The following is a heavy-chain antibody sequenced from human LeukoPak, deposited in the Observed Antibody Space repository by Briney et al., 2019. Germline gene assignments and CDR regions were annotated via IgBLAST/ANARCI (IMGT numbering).Heavy chain of an antibody. CDR2: ISISSRTI. Sequence: GGSLRLSCAASGFTFSSYSMNWVRQAPGKGLEWVSYISISSRTIYYADSVKGRFTISRDNAKNSLYLQMNSLRAEDTAVYYCAKDSGYCSSTSCPRYYYYYMDVWGKGTTVTVSS. J-gene: IGHJ6*03. V-gene: IGHV3-48*01. D-gene: IGHD2-2*01. CDR1: GFTFSSYS. CDR3: AKDSGYCSSTSCPRYYYYYMDV.